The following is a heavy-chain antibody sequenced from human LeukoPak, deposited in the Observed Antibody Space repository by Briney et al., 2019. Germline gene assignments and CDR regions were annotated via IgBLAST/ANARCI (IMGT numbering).Heavy chain of an antibody. CDR2: ISRSDGST. CDR1: GFIFSSYA. J-gene: IGHJ4*02. CDR3: AKGRERSDWYNFDY. V-gene: IGHV3-23*01. D-gene: IGHD3-9*01. Sequence: PGGSLRLSCAASGFIFSSYAMSWVHQTPGKGLEWVSAISRSDGSTYYADSVKGRFTISRDNSKNTLFLQMNSLEVEDTAVYYCAKGRERSDWYNFDYWGQGTLVTVSS.